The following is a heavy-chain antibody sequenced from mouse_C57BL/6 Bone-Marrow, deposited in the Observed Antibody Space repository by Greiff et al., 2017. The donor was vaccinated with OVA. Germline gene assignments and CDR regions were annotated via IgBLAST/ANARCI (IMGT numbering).Heavy chain of an antibody. CDR3: ASHY. Sequence: QVQLKQSGAELARPGASVKLSCNASGYTFTSYGISWVKQRTGQGLEWIGEIYPRSGNTYYNEKFKGKATLTADKSSSTAYMELRSLTSEDSAVYFCASHYWGQGTTLTVSS. J-gene: IGHJ2*01. CDR1: GYTFTSYG. V-gene: IGHV1-81*01. CDR2: IYPRSGNT.